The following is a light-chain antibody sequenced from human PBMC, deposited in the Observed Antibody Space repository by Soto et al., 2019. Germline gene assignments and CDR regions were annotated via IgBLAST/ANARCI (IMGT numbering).Light chain of an antibody. J-gene: IGKJ4*01. CDR3: QQYNSYPLT. Sequence: DIQMTQSPSTLSASVGDRVTITCRASQSIRSWLVWYQQKPGKAPNLLIYKASSLHTGVPSRFSGSGSGTEFTLTISSLQPDDFASYYCQQYNSYPLTFGGGTTVDIK. CDR1: QSIRSW. CDR2: KAS. V-gene: IGKV1-5*03.